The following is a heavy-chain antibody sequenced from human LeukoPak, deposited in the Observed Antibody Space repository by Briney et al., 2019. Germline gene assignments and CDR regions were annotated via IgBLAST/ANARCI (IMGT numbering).Heavy chain of an antibody. V-gene: IGHV1-46*01. J-gene: IGHJ4*02. Sequence: ASVKVSCKASGYTFTNYYIHWVRQAPGQGLEWMGIINPSGRSTNFAQKFQGRVTMTTDTSTITVYMELSSLRSEDTAVYYCARWTTTYLDYWGQGTLVTVSS. CDR2: INPSGRST. CDR3: ARWTTTYLDY. D-gene: IGHD4-11*01. CDR1: GYTFTNYY.